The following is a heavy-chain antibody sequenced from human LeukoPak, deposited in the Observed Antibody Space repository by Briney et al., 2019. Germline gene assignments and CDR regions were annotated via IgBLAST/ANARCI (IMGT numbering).Heavy chain of an antibody. Sequence: GRSLRLSCAASGFTFRSYGMHWVRQAPGKGLEWLAVIWYDGTNKYYADSVKGRFTISRDNSKNTLYLQMNSLRAEDTAVYYCAKGHRYFDWLLYCDYWGQGTLVTVSS. CDR3: AKGHRYFDWLLYCDY. CDR2: IWYDGTNK. CDR1: GFTFRSYG. J-gene: IGHJ4*02. V-gene: IGHV3-30*18. D-gene: IGHD3-9*01.